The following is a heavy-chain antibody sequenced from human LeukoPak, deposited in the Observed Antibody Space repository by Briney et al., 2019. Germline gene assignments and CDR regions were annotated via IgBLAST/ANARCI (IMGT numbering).Heavy chain of an antibody. Sequence: GGSLRLSCAASGFTFTNYAMSWVRQAPGKGLEWVSSIPSDGRTYYTDSVKGRFTISRDISRNTLYLQMSGLRVEDTAIYYCAREVPTDAFDNWGQGTVVTVSS. CDR1: GFTFTNYA. D-gene: IGHD4/OR15-4a*01. V-gene: IGHV3-23*01. CDR3: AREVPTDAFDN. CDR2: IPSDGRT. J-gene: IGHJ3*02.